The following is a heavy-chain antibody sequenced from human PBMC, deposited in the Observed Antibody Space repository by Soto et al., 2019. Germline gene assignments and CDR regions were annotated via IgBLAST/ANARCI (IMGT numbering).Heavy chain of an antibody. CDR2: INQDGSEK. D-gene: IGHD4-17*01. CDR3: ARGPDTDYRLFTY. CDR1: GFTFSTYW. Sequence: GGSLRLSCAASGFTFSTYWMNWVRQAPGKGLEWVANINQDGSEKYYVDSVKGRFTISRDNAKNSLYLQMNSLRAEDTAVYYCARGPDTDYRLFTYWGQGTLVTVSS. V-gene: IGHV3-7*04. J-gene: IGHJ4*02.